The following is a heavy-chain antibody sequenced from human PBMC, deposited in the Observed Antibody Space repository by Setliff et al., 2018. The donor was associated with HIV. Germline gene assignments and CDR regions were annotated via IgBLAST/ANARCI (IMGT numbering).Heavy chain of an antibody. Sequence: SETLSLTCTVSGASISSYYWSWIRQPPGKGLEWIGYIDYNGRTDYNPSLETRVTISFDTSKNLFSLKLSSVTPADTAVYYCARGIDNFWSGYVRWGQGTLVT. V-gene: IGHV4-59*01. D-gene: IGHD3-3*01. CDR2: IDYNGRT. CDR1: GASISSYY. CDR3: ARGIDNFWSGYVR. J-gene: IGHJ4*02.